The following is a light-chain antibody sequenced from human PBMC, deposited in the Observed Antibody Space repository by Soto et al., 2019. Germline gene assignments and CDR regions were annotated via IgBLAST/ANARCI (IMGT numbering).Light chain of an antibody. Sequence: QLVLTQPPSVSGAPGQRVTISCTGRSSNIGAGYDVHWYQQLPGTAPKLLIYGNSNRPSGVPDRFSGSMSGTSASLAITGLQAEDEADYYCQSYDSSLSGSGVFGTGTKLTVL. CDR1: SSNIGAGYD. V-gene: IGLV1-40*01. CDR3: QSYDSSLSGSGV. CDR2: GNS. J-gene: IGLJ1*01.